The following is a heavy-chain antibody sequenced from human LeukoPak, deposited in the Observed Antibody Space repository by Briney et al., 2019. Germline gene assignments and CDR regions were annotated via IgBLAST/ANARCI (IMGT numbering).Heavy chain of an antibody. CDR2: ISAYNGNT. Sequence: EASVKVSCRASGYTFTSYGISWVRQAPGQGLEWMGWISAYNGNTNYAQKLQGRVTMTTHTSTSTAYMELRSLRSDDTAVYYCAGGRGYYGSGSPESYWGQGTLVTVSS. J-gene: IGHJ4*02. CDR1: GYTFTSYG. D-gene: IGHD3-10*01. CDR3: AGGRGYYGSGSPESY. V-gene: IGHV1-18*01.